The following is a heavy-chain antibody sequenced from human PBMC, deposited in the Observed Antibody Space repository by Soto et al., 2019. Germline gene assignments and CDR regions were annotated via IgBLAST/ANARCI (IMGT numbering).Heavy chain of an antibody. CDR1: GGSISSGGYY. CDR3: AREEGTPGAFDI. Sequence: SETLSLTCTVSGGSISSGGYYWSWIRQHPGKGLEWIGYIYYSGSTYYNPSLKSRVTISVDTSKNQFSLKLSSVTAADTAVYYCAREEGTPGAFDIWGQGTMVTVSS. CDR2: IYYSGST. D-gene: IGHD3-10*01. V-gene: IGHV4-31*03. J-gene: IGHJ3*02.